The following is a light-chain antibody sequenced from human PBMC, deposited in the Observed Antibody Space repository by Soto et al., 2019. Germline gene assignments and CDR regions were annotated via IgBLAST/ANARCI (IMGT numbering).Light chain of an antibody. J-gene: IGKJ3*01. Sequence: EIVMTQSPTTLSVSPGERATLSCRASQSVTNNLAWYQQRPGQAPRLLIRGASTRASGVPARFSGSGSGTDFTLTISSLQSEDFAVSYCQQYSDSPITFGPVTKVDLK. CDR1: QSVTNN. CDR2: GAS. V-gene: IGKV3-15*01. CDR3: QQYSDSPIT.